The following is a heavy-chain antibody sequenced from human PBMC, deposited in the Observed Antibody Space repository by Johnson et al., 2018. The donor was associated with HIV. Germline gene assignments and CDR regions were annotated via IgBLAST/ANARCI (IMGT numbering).Heavy chain of an antibody. CDR2: ISYDGIKT. V-gene: IGHV3-30*03. J-gene: IGHJ3*02. D-gene: IGHD3-9*01. Sequence: QVQLVESGGGVVQPGKSLTLSCVGSGLSFSNFGIHWVRQAPGKGLEWVALISYDGIKTYYVDSVKARFTISRDDARNTLYLQMNSLRVEDTALYYCARDGDDGDEADDTKGAFDIWGQGTMVTVSS. CDR1: GLSFSNFG. CDR3: ARDGDDGDEADDTKGAFDI.